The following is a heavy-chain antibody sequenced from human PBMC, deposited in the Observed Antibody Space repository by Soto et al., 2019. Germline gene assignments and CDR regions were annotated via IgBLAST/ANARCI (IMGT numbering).Heavy chain of an antibody. D-gene: IGHD2-2*01. V-gene: IGHV1-8*01. CDR1: GYTFTSYD. J-gene: IGHJ3*02. Sequence: ASVKVSCKASGYTFTSYDINWVRQATGQGLEWMGWMNPNSGNTGYAQKFQGRVTMTRNTSISTAYMELSSLRSEDTAVYYCARSCSSKRCYLLGAFHIWGQGTMVT. CDR2: MNPNSGNT. CDR3: ARSCSSKRCYLLGAFHI.